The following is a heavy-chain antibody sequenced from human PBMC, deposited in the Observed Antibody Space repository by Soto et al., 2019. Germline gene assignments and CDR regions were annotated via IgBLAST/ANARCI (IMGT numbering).Heavy chain of an antibody. CDR2: MNPNSGNT. CDR1: GYTFTSYD. Sequence: QVQLVQSGAEVKKPGASVKVSCKASGYTFTSYDINWVRQATGQGLEWMGWMNPNSGNTGYAQNFQGGHXXAXNXXITTAYMELSSLRSEDTAVYYCARGHLYGVGRLDPWGQGTLVTVSS. V-gene: IGHV1-8*01. J-gene: IGHJ5*02. CDR3: ARGHLYGVGRLDP. D-gene: IGHD3-10*02.